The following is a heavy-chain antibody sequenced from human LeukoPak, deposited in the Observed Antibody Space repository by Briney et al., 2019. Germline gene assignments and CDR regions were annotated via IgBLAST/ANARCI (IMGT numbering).Heavy chain of an antibody. CDR2: IYHSGST. Sequence: PSETLSLTCTVSGYSISSGYYWGWIRQPPGKGLEWIGSIYHSGSTYYNPSLKSRVTISVDTSKNQFSLKLSSVTAADTAVYYCARGRGPDYYYYYMDVWGKGTTVTVSS. J-gene: IGHJ6*03. CDR1: GYSISSGYY. CDR3: ARGRGPDYYYYYMDV. V-gene: IGHV4-38-2*02.